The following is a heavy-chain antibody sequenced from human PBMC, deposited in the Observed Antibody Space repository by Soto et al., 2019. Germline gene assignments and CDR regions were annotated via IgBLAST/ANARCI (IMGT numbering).Heavy chain of an antibody. V-gene: IGHV3-33*01. Sequence: QVQLVESGGGVVQPGRSLRLSCAASGFTFSSYGMHWVRQAPGKGLEWVAVIWYDGSNKYYADSVKGRFTISRDNSKNTLYLQMNSLRAEDTAVYYCARGYSSSWYLIDYWGQGTLVTVSS. J-gene: IGHJ4*02. CDR3: ARGYSSSWYLIDY. D-gene: IGHD6-13*01. CDR2: IWYDGSNK. CDR1: GFTFSSYG.